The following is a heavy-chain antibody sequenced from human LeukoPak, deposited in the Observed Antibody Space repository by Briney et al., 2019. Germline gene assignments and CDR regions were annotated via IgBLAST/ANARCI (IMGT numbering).Heavy chain of an antibody. J-gene: IGHJ3*02. CDR2: IKQDGSEK. D-gene: IGHD1-1*01. Sequence: GGSLRLSCAASGFTFSSYWMSWVRQAPGKGLEWVANIKQDGSEKYYVDSVKGRFTISRDNAKNSLYLQMNSLRAEDTAVYYCARDWLQLPDLRYSQGGAFDIWGQGTMVTVSS. CDR3: ARDWLQLPDLRYSQGGAFDI. CDR1: GFTFSSYW. V-gene: IGHV3-7*01.